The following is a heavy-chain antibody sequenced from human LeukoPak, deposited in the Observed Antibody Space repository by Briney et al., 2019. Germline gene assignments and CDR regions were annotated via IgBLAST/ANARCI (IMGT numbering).Heavy chain of an antibody. V-gene: IGHV3-66*01. J-gene: IGHJ4*02. D-gene: IGHD3-10*01. CDR3: ASGGLGARKYYSDPFHY. CDR2: IYSAGSR. Sequence: GGSLRLSCAASGFTVSSNYMAWVRQAPGKGLEWVSIIYSAGSRYYADSVRGRFTISRDDSKNTLYLQMNSLRADDTAVYYCASGGLGARKYYSDPFHYWGQGTLVTVSS. CDR1: GFTVSSNY.